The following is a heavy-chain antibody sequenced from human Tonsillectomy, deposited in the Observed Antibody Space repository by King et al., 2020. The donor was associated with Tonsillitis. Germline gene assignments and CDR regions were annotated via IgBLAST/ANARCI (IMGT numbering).Heavy chain of an antibody. Sequence: QLVQSGGGLVKPGGSLRLSCAASGFSFSDYYMSWIRQAPGKGLEWVSYISSSGSSIYYADSVKGRFTISRDNAKSSLNLQMNSLRAEDMAVYYCARVSAEGGRLDYWGQGTLVTVSS. J-gene: IGHJ4*02. D-gene: IGHD2-15*01. CDR3: ARVSAEGGRLDY. CDR2: ISSSGSSI. CDR1: GFSFSDYY. V-gene: IGHV3-11*01.